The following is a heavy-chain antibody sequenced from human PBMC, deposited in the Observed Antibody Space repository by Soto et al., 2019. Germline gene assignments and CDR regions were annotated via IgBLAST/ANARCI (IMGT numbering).Heavy chain of an antibody. CDR2: INHSGST. CDR1: GGSFSGIY. V-gene: IGHV4-34*01. D-gene: IGHD5-18*01. CDR3: ARGPGYSYGYSVYYYYYGMDV. Sequence: SETMSLTCVVYGGSFSGIYWSWIRQPPGKGLEWIGEINHSGSTNYSPSLESRVTISLDTSNNQFSLKLSSVTAADTAVYYCARGPGYSYGYSVYYYYYGMDVWGQGTTVTVSS. J-gene: IGHJ6*02.